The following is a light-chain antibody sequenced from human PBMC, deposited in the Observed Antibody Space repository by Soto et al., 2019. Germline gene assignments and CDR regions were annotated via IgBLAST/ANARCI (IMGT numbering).Light chain of an antibody. CDR1: QSVSSN. CDR2: GAS. CDR3: QQYNNWPLYT. J-gene: IGKJ2*01. V-gene: IGKV3-15*01. Sequence: EIVMTQSPATLSVSPGERATLSCRVSQSVSSNFAWYQQKPGQAPRLLIYGASTRATGIPARLSGSGSGTEFTLTISSLQSEDFAVYYCQQYNNWPLYTFGQGTKLEIK.